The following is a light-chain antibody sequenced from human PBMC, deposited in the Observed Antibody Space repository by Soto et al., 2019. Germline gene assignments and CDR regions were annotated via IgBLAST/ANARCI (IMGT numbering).Light chain of an antibody. CDR1: ESLLHSGGNTY. J-gene: IGKJ1*01. CDR3: MQSSQLRT. Sequence: DIVLTQSPLSLPVTLGQPASLSCRSSESLLHSGGNTYLSWLHQRPGQPPRLLIYQISERLSGVPDRFCGSGAGTNFTLRISRVEAEDVGIFFCMQSSQLRTFGQGTKVEIK. V-gene: IGKV2-24*01. CDR2: QIS.